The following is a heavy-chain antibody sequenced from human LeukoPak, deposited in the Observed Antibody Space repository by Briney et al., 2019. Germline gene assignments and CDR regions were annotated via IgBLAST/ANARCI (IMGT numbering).Heavy chain of an antibody. Sequence: SVKVSCKASRGTFSSYAISWVRQAPGQGLEWMGRIIPIFGTANHAQKFQGRVTITTDESTSTAYMELSSLRSEDTAVYYCARGRGIQLWLDYWGQGTLVTVSS. D-gene: IGHD5-18*01. CDR3: ARGRGIQLWLDY. CDR1: RGTFSSYA. V-gene: IGHV1-69*05. CDR2: IIPIFGTA. J-gene: IGHJ4*02.